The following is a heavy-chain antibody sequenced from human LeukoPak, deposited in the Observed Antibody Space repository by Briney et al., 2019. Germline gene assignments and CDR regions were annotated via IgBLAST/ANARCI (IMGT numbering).Heavy chain of an antibody. CDR2: IYSSGYT. CDR1: GGPIRSYY. D-gene: IGHD1/OR15-1a*01. Sequence: SETLSLACTVSGGPIRSYYWNWIRQPAGKGLEWIGRIYSSGYTNYNPSLKNRVSMSVDTSKNQFSLKLTSLTAADTAVYYCARGEHSADYWGPGALVTVSS. V-gene: IGHV4-4*07. CDR3: ARGEHSADY. J-gene: IGHJ4*02.